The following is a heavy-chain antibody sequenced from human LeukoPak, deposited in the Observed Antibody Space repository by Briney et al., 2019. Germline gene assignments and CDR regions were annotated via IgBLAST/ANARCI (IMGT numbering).Heavy chain of an antibody. J-gene: IGHJ5*02. CDR2: IYSGGST. CDR3: ARDYYDSSGPNWFDP. CDR1: GFTVSSNY. Sequence: GGSLRLSCAASGFTVSSNYMSWVRQAPGKGLEWVSVIYSGGSTYYADSVKGRFTISRDNSKNTLYLQMNCLRAEDTAVYYCARDYYDSSGPNWFDPWGQGTLVTVSS. V-gene: IGHV3-53*01. D-gene: IGHD3-22*01.